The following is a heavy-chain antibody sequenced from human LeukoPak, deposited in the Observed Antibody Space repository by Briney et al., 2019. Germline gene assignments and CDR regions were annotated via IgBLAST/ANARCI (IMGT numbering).Heavy chain of an antibody. J-gene: IGHJ4*02. CDR1: GFIYSNYG. D-gene: IGHD2-15*01. Sequence: GGSLRLSCAPSGFIYSNYGMLCLRQAPGKGLEWVAVISSDGNHKYYADSVKGRFTISRDNSKNTLYLQMNSLRTDDAAVYYCECLLLYCSGGTCYTDYWGQGTLVTVSS. CDR3: ECLLLYCSGGTCYTDY. V-gene: IGHV3-30*03. CDR2: ISSDGNHK.